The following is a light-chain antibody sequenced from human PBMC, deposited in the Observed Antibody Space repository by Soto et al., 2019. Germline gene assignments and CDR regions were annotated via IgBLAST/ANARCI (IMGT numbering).Light chain of an antibody. CDR1: QSVSSSY. CDR3: QQYGRSPPFT. Sequence: EIVLTQSPGTLSLSPGERATLSCRASQSVSSSYLAWYQQKTGQAPRLLIYCASSRATGIPDRFSGSGSGTDFTLTISRLEPEDFAVYYCQQYGRSPPFTFGPGTKVDIK. CDR2: CAS. J-gene: IGKJ3*01. V-gene: IGKV3-20*01.